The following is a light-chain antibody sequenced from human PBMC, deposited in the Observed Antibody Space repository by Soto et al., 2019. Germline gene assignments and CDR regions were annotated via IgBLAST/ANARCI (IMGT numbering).Light chain of an antibody. V-gene: IGLV4-69*01. CDR1: SGHSSYA. CDR3: QTWVTGIVV. Sequence: QLVLTQSPSASASLGASVKLTCTLSSGHSSYAIAWHQQQPEKGPRYLMNLNIDGSHSKGDGIPDRFSGSSSGAARYLTISSLQSEDEADYYCQTWVTGIVVFGGGTKLTVL. J-gene: IGLJ2*01. CDR2: LNIDGSH.